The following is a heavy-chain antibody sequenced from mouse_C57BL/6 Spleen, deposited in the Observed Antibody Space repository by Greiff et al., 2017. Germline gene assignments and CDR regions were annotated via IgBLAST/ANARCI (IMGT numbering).Heavy chain of an antibody. V-gene: IGHV8-8*01. Sequence: QVTLKESGPGILQPSQTLSLTCSFSGFSLRTFGMGVGWIRQPSGKGLEWLAHIWWDDDKYYNPALKSRLTISKDTSKNQVFLKIANVDTADTATDYCARIAGEGSLSQCAWVAYWGQGTLVTVSA. CDR2: IWWDDDK. J-gene: IGHJ3*01. D-gene: IGHD3-1*01. CDR3: ARIAGEGSLSQCAWVAY. CDR1: GFSLRTFGMG.